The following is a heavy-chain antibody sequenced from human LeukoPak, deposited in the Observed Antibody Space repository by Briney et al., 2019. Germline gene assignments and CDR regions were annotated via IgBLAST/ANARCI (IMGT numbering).Heavy chain of an antibody. Sequence: GGSLRLSCAASGFTVSSNYMNWVRQAPGQGLEWISVIYSGGSTYYADSVKGRFTIYRDDSKNTLYLQMNSLRAEDTAVYYCARENRPGTGSYPSWGQGTLVTVSS. J-gene: IGHJ4*02. V-gene: IGHV3-53*01. CDR2: IYSGGST. CDR3: ARENRPGTGSYPS. CDR1: GFTVSSNY. D-gene: IGHD3-10*01.